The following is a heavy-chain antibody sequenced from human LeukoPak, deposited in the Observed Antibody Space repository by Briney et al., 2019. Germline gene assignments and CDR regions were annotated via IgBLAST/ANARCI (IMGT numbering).Heavy chain of an antibody. CDR3: ARLGYCSSTSCLHYYYYYMDV. V-gene: IGHV4-4*07. Sequence: SETLSLTCTVSGGSISSYYWSWIRQPAGKGLEWIGRIYTSGSTNYNPSLKSRVTMSVDTSKNQFPLKLSSVTAADTAVYYCARLGYCSSTSCLHYYYYYMDVWGKGTTVTVSS. CDR1: GGSISSYY. CDR2: IYTSGST. D-gene: IGHD2-2*01. J-gene: IGHJ6*03.